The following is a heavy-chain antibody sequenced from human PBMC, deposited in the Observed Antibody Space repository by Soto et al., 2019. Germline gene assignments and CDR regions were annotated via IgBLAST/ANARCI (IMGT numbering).Heavy chain of an antibody. J-gene: IGHJ6*02. CDR1: GDSVSSNSAA. CDR3: AREDYGMDV. Sequence: SQDLSLTFAISGDSVSSNSAAWDWVGQSPSRGLEWLGRTYYKSKWYDDYAVSVKSRITISPDTSKNQFSLQLNSVIPEDKAVYYCAREDYGMDVWGQGTTVTVSS. V-gene: IGHV6-1*01. CDR2: TYYKSKWYD.